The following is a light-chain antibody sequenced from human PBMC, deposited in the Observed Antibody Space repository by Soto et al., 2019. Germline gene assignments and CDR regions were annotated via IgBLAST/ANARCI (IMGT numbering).Light chain of an antibody. J-gene: IGLJ2*01. Sequence: QSVLTQPASVSGSPGQSITISCTGTSSDVGAYNYVSWYQQHPGKAPKFIIYEVNNRPSGVSNRFSGSKSGNTASLTISALQPEDEADYYCAAWDDSLNEGVFGGGTKLTVL. V-gene: IGLV2-14*01. CDR1: SSDVGAYNY. CDR3: AAWDDSLNEGV. CDR2: EVN.